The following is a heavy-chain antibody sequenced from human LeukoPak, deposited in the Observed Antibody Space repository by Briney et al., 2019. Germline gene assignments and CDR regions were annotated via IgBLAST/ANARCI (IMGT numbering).Heavy chain of an antibody. CDR1: GGSISSYY. CDR2: IYYSGST. CDR3: ARDLFSYGFYYMDV. D-gene: IGHD5-18*01. Sequence: SETLSLTCTVSGGSISSYYWSWIRQPPGKGLEWIGSIYYSGSTYYNPSLKSRVTISVDTSKNQFSLKLSSVTAADTAVYYCARDLFSYGFYYMDVWGKGTTVTVSS. J-gene: IGHJ6*03. V-gene: IGHV4-59*12.